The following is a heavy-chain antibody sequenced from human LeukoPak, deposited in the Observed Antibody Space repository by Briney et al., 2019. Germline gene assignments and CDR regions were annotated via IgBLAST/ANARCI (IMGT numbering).Heavy chain of an antibody. Sequence: SETLSLTCTVSGGSISSYYWSWIRQPPGKGLEWIGYIYYSGSTNYNPSLKSRVTISVDTSKNQFSLKLSSVTAADTAVYYCAAGGSGSYYNGHYWGQGTLVTVSS. V-gene: IGHV4-59*08. CDR2: IYYSGST. J-gene: IGHJ4*02. CDR3: AAGGSGSYYNGHY. CDR1: GGSISSYY. D-gene: IGHD3-10*01.